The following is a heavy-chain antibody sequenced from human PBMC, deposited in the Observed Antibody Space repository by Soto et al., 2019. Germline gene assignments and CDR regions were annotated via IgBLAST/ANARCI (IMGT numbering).Heavy chain of an antibody. CDR1: GSTVSNAY. CDR2: MKSKSDGGTT. J-gene: IGHJ6*01. CDR3: TTSGVSTRYGMDV. D-gene: IGHD4-4*01. V-gene: IGHV3-15*07. Sequence: EVQLVESGGGLVKPGGSLRLSCAASGSTVSNAYMNWVRQAPGKGLEWVGRMKSKSDGGTTDYAAPVKGRFTNSSDDSKNTVYLQMNSLKIEDTAVYYCTTSGVSTRYGMDVWGQGTTVTVSP.